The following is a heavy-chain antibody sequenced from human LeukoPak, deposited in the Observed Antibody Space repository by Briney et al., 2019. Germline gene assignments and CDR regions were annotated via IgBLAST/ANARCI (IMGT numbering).Heavy chain of an antibody. Sequence: GGSLRLSCAASGFTFSDYYMFWIRQAPGKGLEWVSYISNSGSIIYYADSVKGRFTVSRDNAKDSLYLQMNSLRAEDTAVYCCARAVSADTAMVYFDYWGQGTLVTVSS. CDR1: GFTFSDYY. V-gene: IGHV3-11*01. CDR2: ISNSGSII. CDR3: ARAVSADTAMVYFDY. D-gene: IGHD5-18*01. J-gene: IGHJ4*02.